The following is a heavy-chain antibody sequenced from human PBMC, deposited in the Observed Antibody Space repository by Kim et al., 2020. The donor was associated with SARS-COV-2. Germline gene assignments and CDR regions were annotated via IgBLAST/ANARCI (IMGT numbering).Heavy chain of an antibody. J-gene: IGHJ5*02. Sequence: SETLSLTCTVSGGSISSYYWSWIRQPPGKGLEWIGYIYYSGSTNYNPSLKSRVTISVDTSKNQFSLKLSSVTAADTAVYYCARVRRYYDILTGSKPYNWFDPWGQGTLVTVSS. CDR2: IYYSGST. CDR1: GGSISSYY. D-gene: IGHD3-9*01. CDR3: ARVRRYYDILTGSKPYNWFDP. V-gene: IGHV4-59*13.